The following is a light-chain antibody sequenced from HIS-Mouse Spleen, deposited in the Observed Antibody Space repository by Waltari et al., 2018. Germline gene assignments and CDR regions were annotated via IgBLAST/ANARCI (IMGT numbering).Light chain of an antibody. CDR2: EDS. CDR3: YSTDSSGNHRV. J-gene: IGLJ2*01. V-gene: IGLV3-10*01. Sequence: SYELTQPPSVSVSPGQTARITCSGDALPKKYAYWYQQKSGQAPVLVTCEDSKRPSGIPERFSGSSSGTMATLTISGAQVEDEADYYCYSTDSSGNHRVFGGGTKLTVL. CDR1: ALPKKY.